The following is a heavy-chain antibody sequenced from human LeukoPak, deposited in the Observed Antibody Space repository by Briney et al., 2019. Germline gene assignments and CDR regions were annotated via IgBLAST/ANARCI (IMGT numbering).Heavy chain of an antibody. Sequence: GGSLRLSCAASGFTFSNYAMHWVRQAPGKGLEWVAVISYDGSNKFYADSVKGRFTISRDNSKNTLHLQMNSLRAEDTAVYYCTRSLATSYYYMDVWGKGTTVTVSS. D-gene: IGHD5-12*01. J-gene: IGHJ6*03. CDR1: GFTFSNYA. CDR3: TRSLATSYYYMDV. V-gene: IGHV3-30*04. CDR2: ISYDGSNK.